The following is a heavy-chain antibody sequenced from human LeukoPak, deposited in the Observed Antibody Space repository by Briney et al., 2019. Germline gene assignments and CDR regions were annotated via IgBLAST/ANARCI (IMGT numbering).Heavy chain of an antibody. V-gene: IGHV4-39*01. J-gene: IGHJ5*02. CDR1: GGSLSGSSYY. CDR3: ARHGGSGSYYDWFDP. D-gene: IGHD3-10*01. CDR2: IHYSGNT. Sequence: SETLSLTCTVSGGSLSGSSYYWGWIRQPPGQGLEWIGSIHYSGNTHYTPSLKSRVNISVDTSKNQFSLKLSSVTAADTAVYYCARHGGSGSYYDWFDPWGQGTLVTVSS.